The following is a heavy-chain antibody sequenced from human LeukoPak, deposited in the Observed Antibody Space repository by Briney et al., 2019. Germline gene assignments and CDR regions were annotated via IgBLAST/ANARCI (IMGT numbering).Heavy chain of an antibody. CDR1: GFTFSSYA. CDR3: ARNYGGNSGLAFDI. J-gene: IGHJ3*02. D-gene: IGHD4-23*01. Sequence: GGSLRLSCAASGFTFSSYAMHWVRQAPGKGLEWVAVISYDGSNKYYADSVKGRFTISRDNSKNTLYLQTNSLRAEDTAVYYCARNYGGNSGLAFDIWGQGTMVTVSS. CDR2: ISYDGSNK. V-gene: IGHV3-30*01.